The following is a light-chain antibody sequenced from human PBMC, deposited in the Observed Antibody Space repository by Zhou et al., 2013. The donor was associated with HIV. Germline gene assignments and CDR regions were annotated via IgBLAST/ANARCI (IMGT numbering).Light chain of an antibody. CDR1: QSISSY. CDR3: QQSYETPYT. J-gene: IGKJ2*01. Sequence: DIQMTQSPSSLSASVGDRVTITCRASQSISSYLNWYQQKPGKAPKLLIYAASSLQSGVPSRLSGSGSGTDFTLTISSLQPEDFATYYCQQSYETPYTFGQGTMLEIK. V-gene: IGKV1-39*01. CDR2: AAS.